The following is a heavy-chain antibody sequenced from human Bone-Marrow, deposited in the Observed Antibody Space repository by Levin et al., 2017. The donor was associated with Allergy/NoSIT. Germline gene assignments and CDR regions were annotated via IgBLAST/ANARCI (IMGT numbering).Heavy chain of an antibody. V-gene: IGHV3-72*01. D-gene: IGHD6-19*01. CDR1: GFSFNDHS. Sequence: PGGSLRLSCAASGFSFNDHSMNWVRQAPGKGLEWVGRTRNKANSDTTEYAASVKGRFTISRDDSKSSLFLQMNGLQTEDTAVYYCAREGDSSAYYIDFDYWGQGTLVTVSS. CDR3: AREGDSSAYYIDFDY. CDR2: TRNKANSDTT. J-gene: IGHJ4*02.